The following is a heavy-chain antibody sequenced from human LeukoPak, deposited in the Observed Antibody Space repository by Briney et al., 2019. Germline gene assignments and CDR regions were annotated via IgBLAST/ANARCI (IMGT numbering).Heavy chain of an antibody. CDR2: IRSKAYGGTT. J-gene: IGHJ2*01. CDR1: GFTFGDYA. Sequence: GGSLSLSCTASGFTFGDYAMSWFRQAPGKGLEWVGFIRSKAYGGTTEYAASVKGRFTISRDDSKSIAYLQMNSLKTEDTAVYYCTRFHSSSWYTHYWYFDLWGRGTLVTVSS. D-gene: IGHD6-13*01. V-gene: IGHV3-49*03. CDR3: TRFHSSSWYTHYWYFDL.